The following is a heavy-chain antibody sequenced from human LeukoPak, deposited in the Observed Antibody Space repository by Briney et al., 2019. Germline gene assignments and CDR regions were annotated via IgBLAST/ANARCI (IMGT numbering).Heavy chain of an antibody. J-gene: IGHJ4*02. CDR2: ISAYNGNT. CDR3: ARVHRYDSSGPYDY. Sequence: ASVKVSCKASGYTFTSYGISWVRQAPGQGLEWMGWISAYNGNTNYAQKLQGRVTMTTDTSTSTAYMELSRLRSDDTAVYYCARVHRYDSSGPYDYWGQGTLVTVSS. D-gene: IGHD3-22*01. V-gene: IGHV1-18*01. CDR1: GYTFTSYG.